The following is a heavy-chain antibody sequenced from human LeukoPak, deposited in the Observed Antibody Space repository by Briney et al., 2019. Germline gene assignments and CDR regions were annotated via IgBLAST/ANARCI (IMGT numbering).Heavy chain of an antibody. J-gene: IGHJ4*02. Sequence: ASVKVSCKGSGYTFSNYGVSWVRQAPGQGLEWMGWISAYKTNTNYAQKLQGRVTMSTDTSTSTAYMELRSLRSDDTAVYYCARGIWGGGDYWGQGTLVTVSS. V-gene: IGHV1-18*01. CDR3: ARGIWGGGDY. CDR2: ISAYKTNT. CDR1: GYTFSNYG. D-gene: IGHD3-16*01.